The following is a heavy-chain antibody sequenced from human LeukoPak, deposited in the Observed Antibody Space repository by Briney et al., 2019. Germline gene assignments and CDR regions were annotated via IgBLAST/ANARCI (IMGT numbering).Heavy chain of an antibody. J-gene: IGHJ4*02. V-gene: IGHV1-3*01. CDR1: GYTFNIYT. CDR3: ARDDSVAAPGGDY. D-gene: IGHD6-19*01. CDR2: INAGNGNT. Sequence: ASVKVSCKAYGYTFNIYTMHWVRQAPGQRLEWMGWINAGNGNTKYSQKFQGRVTITRDTFASLAYMELSSLRSEDTAVYYCARDDSVAAPGGDYWGQGTLVTVSS.